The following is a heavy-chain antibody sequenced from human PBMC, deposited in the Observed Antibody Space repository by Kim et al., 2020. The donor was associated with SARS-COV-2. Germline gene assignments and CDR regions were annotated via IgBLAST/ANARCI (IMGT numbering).Heavy chain of an antibody. CDR1: GGTFSSYG. Sequence: SVKVSCKASGGTFSSYGISWVRQAPGQGLEWMGGFIPIFGTANYAQKFQGRVTITADESTSTAYMELSSLRSEDTAVYYCAIWAPSEGFDYWGQGTLVTVSS. D-gene: IGHD3-16*01. J-gene: IGHJ4*02. CDR2: FIPIFGTA. CDR3: AIWAPSEGFDY. V-gene: IGHV1-69*13.